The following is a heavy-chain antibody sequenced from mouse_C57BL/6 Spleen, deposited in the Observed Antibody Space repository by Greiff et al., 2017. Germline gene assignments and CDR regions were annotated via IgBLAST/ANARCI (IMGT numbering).Heavy chain of an antibody. CDR3: ARWGYSLCYFDV. V-gene: IGHV1-80*01. J-gene: IGHJ1*03. Sequence: VQLKQSGAELVKPGASVKISCKASGYAFSGYWMNWVKQRPGKGLEWIGQIYPGDGDTNYNGKFKGKATLTVDKSSSTAYMQLSSLTSEDSAVYYCARWGYSLCYFDVWGKGTTLTVSS. CDR2: IYPGDGDT. CDR1: GYAFSGYW.